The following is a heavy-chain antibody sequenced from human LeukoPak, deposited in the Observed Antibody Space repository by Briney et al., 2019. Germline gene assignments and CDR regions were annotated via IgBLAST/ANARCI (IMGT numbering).Heavy chain of an antibody. CDR3: ARGGSSSTSKGKNGRYFDY. D-gene: IGHD2-2*01. Sequence: SGGSLRLSCAASGFTFSSYSMNWVRQAPGKGLEWVSYISSSGSTIYYADSVKGRFTISRDNAKNSPYLQMNSLRAEDTAVYYCARGGSSSTSKGKNGRYFDYWGQGTLVTVSS. J-gene: IGHJ4*02. CDR1: GFTFSSYS. V-gene: IGHV3-48*04. CDR2: ISSSGSTI.